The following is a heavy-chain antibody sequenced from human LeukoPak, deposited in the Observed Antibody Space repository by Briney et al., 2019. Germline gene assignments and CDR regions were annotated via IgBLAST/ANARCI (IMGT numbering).Heavy chain of an antibody. V-gene: IGHV3-23*01. CDR1: GFSFSRFA. CDR2: ISDSGGRI. Sequence: GGSLRLSCAASGFSFSRFAMSWVRQAPGKGLEWVSAISDSGGRINYADSVKGRFTISRDNSKNTLYLQMNSLRAEDTAVYYCARRGSGSYVLDYWGQGTLVTVSS. J-gene: IGHJ4*02. CDR3: ARRGSGSYVLDY. D-gene: IGHD3-10*01.